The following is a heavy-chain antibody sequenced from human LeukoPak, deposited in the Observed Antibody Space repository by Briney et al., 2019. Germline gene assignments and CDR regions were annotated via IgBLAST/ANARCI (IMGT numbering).Heavy chain of an antibody. D-gene: IGHD4-17*01. V-gene: IGHV4-34*01. CDR2: INHSGSS. CDR1: GGSFSGYY. J-gene: IGHJ1*01. Sequence: PSETLSLTCAVYGGSFSGYYWSWIRQPPGKGLEWIGEINHSGSSNYNPSLKSRVTISVDTSRNQFSLKLSSVTAADTAVYYCARGEDGDYYFRHWGQGTLVTVSS. CDR3: ARGEDGDYYFRH.